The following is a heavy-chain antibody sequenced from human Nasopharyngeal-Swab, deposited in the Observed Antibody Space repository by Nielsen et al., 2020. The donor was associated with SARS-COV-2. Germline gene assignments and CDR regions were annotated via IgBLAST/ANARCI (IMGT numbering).Heavy chain of an antibody. J-gene: IGHJ4*02. CDR1: GYTFSGYY. CDR3: ARDRSSVNPNFYFDH. Sequence: ASVKVSCKASGYTFSGYYLHWVRQAPGQRLEWTGRLNPNSGDSDFPQRFQGRVTLTGDTSINTAYMELSRLTSDDTAVYFCARDRSSVNPNFYFDHWGQGTQVTVSS. V-gene: IGHV1-2*06. D-gene: IGHD6-13*01. CDR2: LNPNSGDS.